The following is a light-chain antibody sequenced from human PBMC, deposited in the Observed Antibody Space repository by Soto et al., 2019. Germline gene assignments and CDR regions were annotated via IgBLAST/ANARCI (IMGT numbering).Light chain of an antibody. Sequence: QSVLPQPPAVSAAPGQKVTISCSGTSSNIGKTFVSWYQHLPGTAPKLLIYDNYKRPSGIPDRFSGSKSGTSANLGITGLQTGDEADYYCAAWDTSLHALILGGGTKVTVL. CDR3: AAWDTSLHALI. CDR1: SSNIGKTF. J-gene: IGLJ2*01. CDR2: DNY. V-gene: IGLV1-51*01.